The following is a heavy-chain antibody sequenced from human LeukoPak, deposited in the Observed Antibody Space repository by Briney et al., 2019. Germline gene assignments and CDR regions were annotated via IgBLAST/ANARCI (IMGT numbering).Heavy chain of an antibody. J-gene: IGHJ5*02. Sequence: SETLSLTCTVSGGSISSSSYYWSWIRQPPGKGLEWIGYIYYSGSTNYNPSLKSRVTISVDTSKNQFSLKLSSVTAADTAVYYCARHPYHYYGSGSYTYNWFDPWGQGTLVTVSS. CDR1: GGSISSSSYY. V-gene: IGHV4-61*05. D-gene: IGHD3-10*01. CDR3: ARHPYHYYGSGSYTYNWFDP. CDR2: IYYSGST.